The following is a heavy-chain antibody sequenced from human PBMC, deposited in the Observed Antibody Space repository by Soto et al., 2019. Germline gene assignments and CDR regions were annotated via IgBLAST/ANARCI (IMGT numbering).Heavy chain of an antibody. CDR2: INPSGGST. CDR1: GYTFTSYY. V-gene: IGHV1-46*03. J-gene: IGHJ4*02. D-gene: IGHD5-12*01. CDR3: AREVVERVATTTAFDY. Sequence: ASVKVSCKASGYTFTSYYMHWVRQAPGQGLEWMGIINPSGGSTSYAQKFQGRVTMTRDTSTSTVYMELSSLRSEDTAVYYCAREVVERVATTTAFDYWGQGTLVTVSS.